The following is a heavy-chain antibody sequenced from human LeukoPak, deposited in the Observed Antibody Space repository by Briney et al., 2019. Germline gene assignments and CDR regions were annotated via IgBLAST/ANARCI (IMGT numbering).Heavy chain of an antibody. CDR2: ISSSGASI. Sequence: GGTLRLSCAASGFTFSNYGLNWVRQPPAKELKWVSYISSSGASIYYEDSVMDRFTISRDNAKNSQYLQMNSLRAEDTGVYYCARDSSGDYGYYYMDVWGKGTTVTVSS. V-gene: IGHV3-48*01. J-gene: IGHJ6*03. D-gene: IGHD4-17*01. CDR3: ARDSSGDYGYYYMDV. CDR1: GFTFSNYG.